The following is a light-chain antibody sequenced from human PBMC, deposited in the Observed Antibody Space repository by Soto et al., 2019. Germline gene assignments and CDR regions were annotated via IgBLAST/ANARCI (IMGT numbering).Light chain of an antibody. V-gene: IGKV1-5*03. J-gene: IGKJ4*01. CDR3: QQYNSYPT. CDR1: QSISSW. Sequence: DIQMTQSPSTLSASVGDRVTITCRASQSISSWLAWYQQKPGKAPKLLIYKASSFESGVPSRFNGSGSGHEFTLTISSLKHDDFATYYCQQYNSYPTFGGGTKVEIK. CDR2: KAS.